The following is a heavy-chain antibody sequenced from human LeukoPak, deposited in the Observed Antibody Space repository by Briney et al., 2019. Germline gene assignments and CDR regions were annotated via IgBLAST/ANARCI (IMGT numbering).Heavy chain of an antibody. D-gene: IGHD3-10*02. CDR1: GGSFIGFH. CDR2: INHSGST. V-gene: IGHV4-34*01. CDR3: APPPYYYVANGCSVA. Sequence: SETLSLTCAVYGGSFIGFHWNWIRQPPGKGLEWIGDINHSGSTNYNPSLTSRVTISVDPSKNQFSLNLSSVTAADTAVYYCAPPPYYYVANGCSVAWGQGTLVTVSS. J-gene: IGHJ5*02.